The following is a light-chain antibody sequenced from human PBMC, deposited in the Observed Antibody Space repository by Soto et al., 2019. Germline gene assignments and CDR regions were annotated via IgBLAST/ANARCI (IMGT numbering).Light chain of an antibody. J-gene: IGLJ2*01. CDR1: STDIGGYTY. Sequence: QSALTQPASVSGSPGQSITISCTGTSTDIGGYTYVSWYQQHPGKVPKLIIYEVDNRPSGVSNRFSGSKSGSTASLTISGLQTEDEADYFCSSYSRTTTRVVFGGGTQLTVL. CDR3: SSYSRTTTRVV. V-gene: IGLV2-14*01. CDR2: EVD.